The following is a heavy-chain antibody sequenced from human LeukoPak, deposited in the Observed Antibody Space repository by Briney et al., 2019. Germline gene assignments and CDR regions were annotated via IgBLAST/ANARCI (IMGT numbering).Heavy chain of an antibody. J-gene: IGHJ4*02. Sequence: PGGSLRLSCVASGFTFSDYAMNWVRQAPGKGLEWVSTFKTNSGQVYYAESVRGRFTISRVNSKNTVYLEMSSLRAEDTALYFCARSVPDYTRFDYSGQGALVTVSS. CDR2: FKTNSGQV. CDR1: GFTFSDYA. CDR3: ARSVPDYTRFDY. V-gene: IGHV3-23*01. D-gene: IGHD4-11*01.